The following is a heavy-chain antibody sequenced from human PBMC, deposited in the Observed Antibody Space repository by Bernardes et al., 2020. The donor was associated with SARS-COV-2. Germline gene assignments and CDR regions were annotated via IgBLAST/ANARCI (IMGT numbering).Heavy chain of an antibody. Sequence: ASVKVSCKTSGYTFSNHYIFWVRQAPGQGLEWVGRISPNSGGTDYAQKFRGRVTMTRDTSISAVYMELTSLRSDDTAVYYCARHRSCSGGICYASDYFFGMDVWGQGTKVTVSS. J-gene: IGHJ6*02. CDR2: ISPNSGGT. V-gene: IGHV1-2*06. CDR1: GYTFSNHY. D-gene: IGHD2-15*01. CDR3: ARHRSCSGGICYASDYFFGMDV.